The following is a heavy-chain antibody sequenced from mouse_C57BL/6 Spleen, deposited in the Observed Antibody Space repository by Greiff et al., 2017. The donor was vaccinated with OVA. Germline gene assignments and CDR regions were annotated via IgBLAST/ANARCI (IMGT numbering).Heavy chain of an antibody. CDR1: GYTFTSYW. D-gene: IGHD1-1*01. CDR3: ARADGSSLDY. J-gene: IGHJ2*01. Sequence: QVQLQQPGAELVMPGASVKLSCKASGYTFTSYWMHWVKQRPGQGLEWIGEIDPSDSYTNYNQKFKGKSTLTVDKSSSTAYMQLSSLTSEDSAVYYGARADGSSLDYWGQGTTLTVSS. V-gene: IGHV1-69*01. CDR2: IDPSDSYT.